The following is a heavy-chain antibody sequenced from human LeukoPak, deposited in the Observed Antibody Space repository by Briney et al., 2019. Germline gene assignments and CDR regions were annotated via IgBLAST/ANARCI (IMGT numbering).Heavy chain of an antibody. V-gene: IGHV1-69*06. CDR1: VGTFSSYA. J-gene: IGHJ4*02. Sequence: SVKVSCKASVGTFSSYAISWVRQAPGQGLEWMGRIIPIFGTANYAQKFQGRVTITADKSTSTAYMELSSLRSEDTAVYYCASWVYCGGDCLDYWGQGTLVTVSS. CDR2: IIPIFGTA. D-gene: IGHD2-21*02. CDR3: ASWVYCGGDCLDY.